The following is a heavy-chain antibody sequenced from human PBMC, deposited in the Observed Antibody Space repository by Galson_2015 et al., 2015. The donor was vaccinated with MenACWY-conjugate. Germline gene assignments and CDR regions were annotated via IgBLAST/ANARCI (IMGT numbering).Heavy chain of an antibody. J-gene: IGHJ6*02. CDR1: GGTFSGYA. CDR3: ARGGGLYQLLSGHYYYGMDV. Sequence: SVKVSCKASGGTFSGYAIVWVRQAPGQGLEWMGGISPIFGTANYAQKMQDRVTITADESATTAYMELRGLRSEDTAVYYRARGGGLYQLLSGHYYYGMDVCGQGTTVTVSS. CDR2: ISPIFGTA. D-gene: IGHD2-2*01. V-gene: IGHV1-69*13.